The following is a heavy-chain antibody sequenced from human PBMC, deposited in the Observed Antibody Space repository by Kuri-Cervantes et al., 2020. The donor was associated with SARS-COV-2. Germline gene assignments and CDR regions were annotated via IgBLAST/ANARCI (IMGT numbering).Heavy chain of an antibody. Sequence: ASVKVSCKASGYTFTSYGIGWVRQAPGQGLEWMGWISTYYGDTDYAQSFQDRVTMTTDTPTSTAYMELKSLRSDDTAVYYCARGYGSRSSFDYWGQGTLVTVSS. CDR2: ISTYYGDT. J-gene: IGHJ4*02. CDR3: ARGYGSRSSFDY. CDR1: GYTFTSYG. V-gene: IGHV1-18*01. D-gene: IGHD6-13*01.